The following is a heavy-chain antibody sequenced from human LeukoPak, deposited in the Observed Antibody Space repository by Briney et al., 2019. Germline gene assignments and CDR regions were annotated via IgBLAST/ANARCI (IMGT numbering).Heavy chain of an antibody. Sequence: GRSLRLSCAASGFTFSSYAMHWVRQAPGKGLEWVAVISYDGRNKYYADSVKGRFTISRDNSKNTLYLQMNSLRAEDTAVYYCARGGWSIWGQGTMVTVSS. D-gene: IGHD6-19*01. V-gene: IGHV3-30*04. CDR1: GFTFSSYA. CDR2: ISYDGRNK. J-gene: IGHJ3*02. CDR3: ARGGWSI.